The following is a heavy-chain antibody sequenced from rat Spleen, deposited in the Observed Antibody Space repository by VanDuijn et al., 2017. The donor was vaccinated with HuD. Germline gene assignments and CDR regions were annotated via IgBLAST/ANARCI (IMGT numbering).Heavy chain of an antibody. J-gene: IGHJ2*01. V-gene: IGHV5-17*01. Sequence: EVQLVESGGGLVQPGGSLILSCAASGFSFSDYAMAWVRQAPKKGLEWVATISFDGTTTFYRDSVKGRFTISRDNAKSTLYLQMDSLRSEDTATYYCARTEIQLDYFDYWGQGVMVTVSS. CDR1: GFSFSDYA. CDR3: ARTEIQLDYFDY. CDR2: ISFDGTTT. D-gene: IGHD1-5*01.